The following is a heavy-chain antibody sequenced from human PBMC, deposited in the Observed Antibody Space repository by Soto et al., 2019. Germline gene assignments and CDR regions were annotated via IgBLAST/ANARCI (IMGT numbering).Heavy chain of an antibody. CDR3: ITLPYCSGGSCYPGGYYYFYMDV. CDR2: IKSKADGGTT. V-gene: IGHV3-15*01. J-gene: IGHJ6*03. Sequence: GGSLRLSCAASGFTFVNAWMSWVRQAPGKGLEWVGRIKSKADGGTTDYAAPVKGRFTISRDDSKNSLYLQMNSLKTEDAAVYYCITLPYCSGGSCYPGGYYYFYMDVWGKGTTVTVSS. CDR1: GFTFVNAW. D-gene: IGHD2-15*01.